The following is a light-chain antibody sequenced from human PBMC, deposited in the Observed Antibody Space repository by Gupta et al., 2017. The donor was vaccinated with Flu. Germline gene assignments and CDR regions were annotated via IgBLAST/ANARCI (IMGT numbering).Light chain of an antibody. CDR3: CSYGGSKF. J-gene: IGLJ2*01. CDR2: EVN. CDR1: SSDVGGYNY. Sequence: GQSVTISCTGTSSDVGGYNYVSWYQQHPGKAPKLIIYEVNKRPSGVPDRSSGSKSGNTASLTVSGLLAEDEADYYCCSYGGSKFFGGGTKLTVL. V-gene: IGLV2-8*01.